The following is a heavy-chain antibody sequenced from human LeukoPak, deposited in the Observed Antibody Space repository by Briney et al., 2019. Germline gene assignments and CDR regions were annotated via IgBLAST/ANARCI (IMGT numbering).Heavy chain of an antibody. CDR2: INPNSGGT. V-gene: IGHV1-2*04. Sequence: ASVKVSCKASGYTFTGYYMHWVRQAPGQGLEWMGWINPNSGGTNCAQKFQGWVTMTRDTSISTAYMELSRLRSDDTAVYYCARGDRAGYFDCWGQGTLVTVSS. J-gene: IGHJ4*02. CDR3: ARGDRAGYFDC. CDR1: GYTFTGYY. D-gene: IGHD1-14*01.